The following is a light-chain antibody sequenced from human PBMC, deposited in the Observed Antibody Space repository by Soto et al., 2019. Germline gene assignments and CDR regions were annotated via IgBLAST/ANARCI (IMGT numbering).Light chain of an antibody. CDR3: QTWGTGIRV. CDR2: LNSDGSH. CDR1: SGHNSYA. Sequence: QSVLTQSPSASASLGASVKLTCTLSSGHNSYAIAWHQQQPEKGPRYLMKLNSDGSHSKGDGIPDRFSGSSSGAERYLTISSLQYEDEADYYCQTWGTGIRVFGGGTKLTVL. J-gene: IGLJ3*02. V-gene: IGLV4-69*01.